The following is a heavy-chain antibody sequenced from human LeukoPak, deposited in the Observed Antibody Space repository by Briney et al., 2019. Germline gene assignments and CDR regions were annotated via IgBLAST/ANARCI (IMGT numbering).Heavy chain of an antibody. CDR1: GGSVSSGSYY. CDR3: ARLGIGVVPSAMLGDYYFDY. D-gene: IGHD2-2*01. V-gene: IGHV4-61*01. CDR2: IYYSGST. J-gene: IGHJ4*02. Sequence: SETLSLTCTVSGGSVSSGSYYWNWIRQPPGKGLEWIGYIYYSGSTNYNPSLNSRVTISLDTSKNQFSLKLSSVTAADTAVFYCARLGIGVVPSAMLGDYYFDYWGQGTLVTVSS.